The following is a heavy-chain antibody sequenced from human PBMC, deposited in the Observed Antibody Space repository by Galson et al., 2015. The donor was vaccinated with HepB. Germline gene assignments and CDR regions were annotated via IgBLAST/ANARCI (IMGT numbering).Heavy chain of an antibody. CDR2: ISGSGGST. Sequence: SLRLSCAASGFTFSSYAMSWVRQAPGKGLEWVSAISGSGGSTYYADSVKGRFTISRDNSKNTPYLQMNSLRAEDTAVYYCAKDGRIAARQKRTADYFDYWGQGTLVTVSS. CDR1: GFTFSSYA. J-gene: IGHJ4*02. V-gene: IGHV3-23*01. D-gene: IGHD6-6*01. CDR3: AKDGRIAARQKRTADYFDY.